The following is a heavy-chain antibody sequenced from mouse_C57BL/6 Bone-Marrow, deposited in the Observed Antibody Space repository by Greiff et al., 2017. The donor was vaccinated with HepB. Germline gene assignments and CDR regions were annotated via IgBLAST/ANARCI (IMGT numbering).Heavy chain of an antibody. D-gene: IGHD2-3*01. V-gene: IGHV2-5*01. Sequence: VMLVESGPGLVQPSQSLSITCTVSGFSLTSYGVHWVRQSPGKGLEWLGVIWRGGSTDYNAAFMSRLSITKDNSKSQVFFKMNSLQADDTAIYYGATNPYDGYYFYALDYWGQGTSVTVSS. CDR1: GFSLTSYG. J-gene: IGHJ4*01. CDR2: IWRGGST. CDR3: ATNPYDGYYFYALDY.